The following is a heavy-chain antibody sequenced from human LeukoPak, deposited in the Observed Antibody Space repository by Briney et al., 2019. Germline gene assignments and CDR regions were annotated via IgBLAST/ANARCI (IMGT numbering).Heavy chain of an antibody. CDR1: VYTFTGYY. J-gene: IGHJ5*02. V-gene: IGHV1-2*02. CDR3: ARVEELSHCSSTSCYDWLDP. D-gene: IGHD2-2*01. Sequence: GASVKVSCKPSVYTFTGYYIHWVRQAPGQGLEWMGWINPNSGGTNYAQKFQGRVTMTRDTSISTAYMELSRLTADDTAVYYCARVEELSHCSSTSCYDWLDPWGQGTLVTVSS. CDR2: INPNSGGT.